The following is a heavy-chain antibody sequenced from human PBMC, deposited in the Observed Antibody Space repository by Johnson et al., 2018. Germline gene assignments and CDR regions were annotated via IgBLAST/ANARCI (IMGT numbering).Heavy chain of an antibody. CDR1: GFTFSSYW. Sequence: EVQLVESGGGLVQPGGSLRLSCAASGFTFSSYWMSWVRQAPGKGLEWVASIKQDGSEKYYVDSVKGRFTISRDNAKNSLYLQMNSLRAEVTAVYYCARDSGSYSDAFDIWGQGTMVTVSS. CDR3: ARDSGSYSDAFDI. J-gene: IGHJ3*02. V-gene: IGHV3-7*01. CDR2: IKQDGSEK. D-gene: IGHD1-26*01.